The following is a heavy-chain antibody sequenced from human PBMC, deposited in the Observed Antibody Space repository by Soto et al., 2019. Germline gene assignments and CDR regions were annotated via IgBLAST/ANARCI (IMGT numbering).Heavy chain of an antibody. J-gene: IGHJ4*02. V-gene: IGHV1-69*13. CDR1: GGTFSSYA. CDR3: VGTTKGYFDY. CDR2: IIPIFGTA. D-gene: IGHD1-26*01. Sequence: SVKVSCKASGGTFSSYAISWVRQAPGQGLEWMGGIIPIFGTANYAQKFQGRVTITADESTSTAYMELSSLRSEDTAVYYCVGTTKGYFDYWGQGTLVTVSS.